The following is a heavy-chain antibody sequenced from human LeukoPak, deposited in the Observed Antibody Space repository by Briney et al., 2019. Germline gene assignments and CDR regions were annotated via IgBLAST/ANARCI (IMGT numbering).Heavy chain of an antibody. CDR3: ATSLLTGYTLDY. CDR2: INPNSGGT. D-gene: IGHD3-9*01. V-gene: IGHV1-2*02. CDR1: GYTFTGYY. Sequence: ASVKVSCKASGYTFTGYYMHWVRQAPGQGLEWMGWINPNSGGTNYAQKFQGRVTMTRDTSISTAYMELSRLRSDDTAVYYCATSLLTGYTLDYWGQGTLVTVSS. J-gene: IGHJ4*02.